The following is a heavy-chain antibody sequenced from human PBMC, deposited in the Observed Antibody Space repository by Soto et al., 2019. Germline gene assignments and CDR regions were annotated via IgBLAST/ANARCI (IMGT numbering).Heavy chain of an antibody. CDR2: IYYSGYT. Sequence: SETLCLTCSVSGGSVSSGTYYWSWIRQPPGKGLEWIGYIYYSGYTNYNPSLKSRVTISEDTSKNQFSLKLSSMTAADTAVYYCARPAVSIHPSGPGPLVTVSS. CDR1: GGSVSSGTYY. J-gene: IGHJ5*02. V-gene: IGHV4-61*01. D-gene: IGHD2-2*01. CDR3: ARPAVSIHP.